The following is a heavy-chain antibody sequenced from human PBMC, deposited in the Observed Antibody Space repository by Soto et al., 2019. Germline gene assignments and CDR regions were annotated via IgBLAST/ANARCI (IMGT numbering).Heavy chain of an antibody. CDR2: INPILSMS. J-gene: IGHJ4*02. CDR3: ATSYGSGYRAFDY. Sequence: QVQLVQSGAEVKKPGSSVKVSCKASGDTFSFYTINWVRQAPGLGLEWVGRINPILSMSNYAQKLQGRVTMTADKSTSTAYMELRSLRFEAAAIYYCATSYGSGYRAFDYWGQGALVTVSS. D-gene: IGHD3-10*01. CDR1: GDTFSFYT. V-gene: IGHV1-69*02.